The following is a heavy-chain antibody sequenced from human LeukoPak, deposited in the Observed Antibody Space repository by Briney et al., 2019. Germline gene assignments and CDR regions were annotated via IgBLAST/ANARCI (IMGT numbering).Heavy chain of an antibody. CDR1: GFTFSSYG. CDR3: AKDLSNDNWFDP. D-gene: IGHD2/OR15-2a*01. Sequence: QPGGSLRLSCAASGFTFSSYGMHWVRQAPGKGLEWEAVISYGGSNKYYADSVKGRFTISRDNSKNTLYLQMNSLRAEDTAVYYCAKDLSNDNWFDPWGQGTLVTVSS. V-gene: IGHV3-30*18. J-gene: IGHJ5*02. CDR2: ISYGGSNK.